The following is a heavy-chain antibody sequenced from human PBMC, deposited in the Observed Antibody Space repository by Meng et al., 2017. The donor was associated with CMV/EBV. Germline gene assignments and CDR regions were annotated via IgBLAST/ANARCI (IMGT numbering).Heavy chain of an antibody. D-gene: IGHD3-22*01. V-gene: IGHV3-20*04. CDR1: GFTFDDYG. CDR2: INWNGGST. CDR3: ARDQDSYYYDSSGYWDY. Sequence: GESLKISCAASGFTFDDYGMSWVRQAPGKGLEWVSGINWNGGSTGYADSVKGRFTISRDNAKNSLYLQMNSQRAEDTALYYCARDQDSYYYDSSGYWDYWGQGTLVTVSS. J-gene: IGHJ4*02.